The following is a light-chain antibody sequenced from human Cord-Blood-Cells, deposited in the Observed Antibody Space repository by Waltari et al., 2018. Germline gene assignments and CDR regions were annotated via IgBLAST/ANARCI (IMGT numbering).Light chain of an antibody. CDR2: EGS. J-gene: IGLJ3*02. CDR1: RSDVGSYNL. CDR3: CSYAGSSTWV. V-gene: IGLV2-23*01. Sequence: SALTQPASVSGSPGQSLTISCPGTRSDVGSYNLVPWYQQHPGKAPKLMIYEGSKRPSGVSNRFSGSKSGNTASLTISGLQAEDEADYYCCSYAGSSTWVFGGGTKLTVL.